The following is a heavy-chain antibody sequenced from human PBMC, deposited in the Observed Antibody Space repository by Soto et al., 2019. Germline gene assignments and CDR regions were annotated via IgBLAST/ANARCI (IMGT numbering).Heavy chain of an antibody. CDR1: GGSISSGGYY. CDR3: ARAIIGYSSSTSCSFDY. D-gene: IGHD2-2*01. Sequence: QVRLQESGPGLVKPSQTLSLTCTVSGGSISSGGYYWSWIRQHPGKGLEWIGYIYYSGSTYYNPSLKSRVTISVDTSKNQFSLKLSSVTAADTAVYYCARAIIGYSSSTSCSFDYWGQGTLVTVSS. CDR2: IYYSGST. J-gene: IGHJ4*02. V-gene: IGHV4-31*03.